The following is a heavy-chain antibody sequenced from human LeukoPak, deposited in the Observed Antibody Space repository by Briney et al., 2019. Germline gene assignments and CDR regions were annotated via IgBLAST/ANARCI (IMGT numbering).Heavy chain of an antibody. Sequence: GGSLRLSCAASGFTFDDYAMHWVRQAPGKGLEWVSGISWNSGSIGYADSVKGRFTISRDNAKNSLYLQMNSLRAEDTAVYYCAKGPYYYDSSGYLDDAFDIWGQGTMVTVSS. CDR1: GFTFDDYA. CDR3: AKGPYYYDSSGYLDDAFDI. J-gene: IGHJ3*02. V-gene: IGHV3-9*01. D-gene: IGHD3-22*01. CDR2: ISWNSGSI.